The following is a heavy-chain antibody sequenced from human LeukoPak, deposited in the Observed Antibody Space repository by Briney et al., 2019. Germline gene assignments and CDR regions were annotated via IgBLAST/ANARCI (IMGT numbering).Heavy chain of an antibody. CDR3: ARVYSSGWYAGKLDY. CDR1: GGSINSYY. CDR2: IYYSGST. V-gene: IGHV4-39*01. D-gene: IGHD6-19*01. Sequence: SETLSLTCTVSGGSINSYYWGWIRQPPGKGLEWIGSIYYSGSTYYNPSLKSRVTISVDTSKNQFSLKLSSVTAADTAVYYCARVYSSGWYAGKLDYWGQGTLVTVSS. J-gene: IGHJ4*02.